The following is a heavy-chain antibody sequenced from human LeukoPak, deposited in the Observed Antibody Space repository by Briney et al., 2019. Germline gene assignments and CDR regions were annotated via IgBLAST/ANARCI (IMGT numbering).Heavy chain of an antibody. CDR2: ISAYNGNT. Sequence: GPVKVSCKASGYTFTSYGISWVRQAPGQGLEWMGWISAYNGNTNYAQKLQGRVTMTTDTSTSTAYMELRSLRSDDTAVYYCARGVGYYDILTGYYRVSYSDYWGQGTLVTVSS. J-gene: IGHJ4*02. CDR1: GYTFTSYG. D-gene: IGHD3-9*01. V-gene: IGHV1-18*04. CDR3: ARGVGYYDILTGYYRVSYSDY.